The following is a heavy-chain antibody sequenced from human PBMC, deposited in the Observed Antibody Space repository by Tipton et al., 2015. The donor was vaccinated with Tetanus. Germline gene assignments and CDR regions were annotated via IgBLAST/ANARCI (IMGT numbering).Heavy chain of an antibody. D-gene: IGHD5-24*01. CDR1: GGSINNYY. CDR3: ARGGRDAYNNPLGAFDV. Sequence: TLSLTCTVSGGSINNYYWSWIRQPPGKGLEWIGYVYYSGSTNYNPSLKSRVTISVDTSKSQFSLRLTSVTAADTAVYYCARGGRDAYNNPLGAFDVWGRGTTVTVSS. CDR2: VYYSGST. V-gene: IGHV4-59*01. J-gene: IGHJ3*01.